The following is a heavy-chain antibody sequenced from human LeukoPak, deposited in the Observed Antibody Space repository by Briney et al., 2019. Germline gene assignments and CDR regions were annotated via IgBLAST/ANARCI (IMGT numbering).Heavy chain of an antibody. CDR2: IHTSGTT. J-gene: IGHJ5*02. CDR3: ARGDYYDGGGRNWFDP. CDR1: GGSMSSYY. V-gene: IGHV4-4*07. D-gene: IGHD3-16*01. Sequence: SETLSLTCTVSGGSMSSYYWSFIRQPAGKGLEWIGRIHTSGTTYYNPSLKSRVTMSVDTSKNQFSLRLTSVTAADTAVYYCARGDYYDGGGRNWFDPWGQGTLVTVSS.